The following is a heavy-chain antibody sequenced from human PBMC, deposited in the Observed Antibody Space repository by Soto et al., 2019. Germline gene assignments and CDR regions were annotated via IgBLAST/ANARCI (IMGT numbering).Heavy chain of an antibody. CDR2: IYYSGSA. D-gene: IGHD3-10*01. V-gene: IGHV4-39*01. CDR1: GGSINNRSFY. CDR3: ARRPLVRRLIPYSFDS. J-gene: IGHJ4*02. Sequence: NPSETLSLTCTVSGGSINNRSFYWGWVRQPPGKRLEWIGSIYYSGSAYYNPSLKRRLTISVDTSKNQFSLNLSSVTAADTAVYFCARRPLVRRLIPYSFDSCGPGPFVTVSS.